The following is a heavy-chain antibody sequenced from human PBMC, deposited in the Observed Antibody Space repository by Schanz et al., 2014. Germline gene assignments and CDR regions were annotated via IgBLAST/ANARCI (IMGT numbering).Heavy chain of an antibody. Sequence: DVQLLESGGGLVQPGGSLRLSCAVSGFTVSSNHMSWVRQAPGKGLEWVSTISASGGSTYYADSVKGRFTISRDNSKNILYLQMNSLRAEDTAVDYCAKARRKSNCSGGRCFHYSYYGMDVWGQGTTGTVSS. CDR3: AKARRKSNCSGGRCFHYSYYGMDV. V-gene: IGHV3-23*01. CDR1: GFTVSSNH. J-gene: IGHJ6*02. D-gene: IGHD2-15*01. CDR2: ISASGGST.